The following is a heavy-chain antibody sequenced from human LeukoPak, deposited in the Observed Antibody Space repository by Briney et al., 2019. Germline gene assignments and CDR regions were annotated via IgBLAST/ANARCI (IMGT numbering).Heavy chain of an antibody. CDR3: AKIHQNRVVVGAKGAFDI. D-gene: IGHD2-15*01. Sequence: GGSLRLSCEASGLTFSNYAMHWVRQSSGKGLEWVSGIGSSGGGTYCADSVKGRFTISRDTSKDTVYLQMDSLRAEDTAIYYCAKIHQNRVVVGAKGAFDIWGQGTVVTVSS. CDR1: GLTFSNYA. CDR2: IGSSGGGT. V-gene: IGHV3-23*01. J-gene: IGHJ3*02.